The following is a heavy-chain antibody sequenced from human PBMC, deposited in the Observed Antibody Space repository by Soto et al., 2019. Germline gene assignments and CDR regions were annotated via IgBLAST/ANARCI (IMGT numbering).Heavy chain of an antibody. CDR3: ARQTWEYDFSYFDF. J-gene: IGHJ4*02. D-gene: IGHD3-16*01. Sequence: WGSLTLSCAVSGVTFRTYSMNWVRQAPGKGLEWISYISSGSSTVHYADSVKGRFTISRDNAKNSLYLQIDSLTDDDTAVYYCARQTWEYDFSYFDFWGPGTLVTVSS. CDR2: ISSGSSTV. CDR1: GVTFRTYS. V-gene: IGHV3-48*02.